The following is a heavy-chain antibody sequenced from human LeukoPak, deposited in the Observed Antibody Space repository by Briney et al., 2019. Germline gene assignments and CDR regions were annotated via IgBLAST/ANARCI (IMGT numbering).Heavy chain of an antibody. V-gene: IGHV3-30*02. CDR3: AKDSQMATTPDFDY. D-gene: IGHD5-24*01. CDR2: IRYDGSNK. Sequence: GGSLRLSCAASGFTFSSYGMHWVRQAPGKGLEWVAFIRYDGSNKYYADSVKGRFTISRDNSKNTLYLQMNSLRAEDTAVYYCAKDSQMATTPDFDYWGQGTLVTVSS. CDR1: GFTFSSYG. J-gene: IGHJ4*02.